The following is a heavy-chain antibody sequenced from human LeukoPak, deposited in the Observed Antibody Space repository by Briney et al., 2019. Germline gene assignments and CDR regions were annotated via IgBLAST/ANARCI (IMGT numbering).Heavy chain of an antibody. CDR1: GFTFSGSP. J-gene: IGHJ6*03. V-gene: IGHV3-30*02. CDR2: IRYDGSNK. Sequence: GGSLRLSCSASGFTFSGSPIHWVRQAPGKGLEWVAFIRYDGSNKYYADSVKGRFTISRDNSKNTLYLQMNSLRAEDTAVYYCAKDGYQGYYYYYYYMDVWGKGTTVTISS. D-gene: IGHD5-18*01. CDR3: AKDGYQGYYYYYYYMDV.